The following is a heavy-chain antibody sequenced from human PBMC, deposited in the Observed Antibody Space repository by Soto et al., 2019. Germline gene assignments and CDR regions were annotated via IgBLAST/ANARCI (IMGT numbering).Heavy chain of an antibody. D-gene: IGHD2-15*01. J-gene: IGHJ6*02. Sequence: QVQLVQSGAEVKKPGSSVKVSCKASGGTFSSYAISWVRQAPGQGLEWMGGIIPIFGTANYAQKFQGRVTITADESTSTAYMELSSLRSEDTAVYYCARVLGYCSGGICYSGYYYYGMDVWGQGTTVTVSS. V-gene: IGHV1-69*01. CDR3: ARVLGYCSGGICYSGYYYYGMDV. CDR1: GGTFSSYA. CDR2: IIPIFGTA.